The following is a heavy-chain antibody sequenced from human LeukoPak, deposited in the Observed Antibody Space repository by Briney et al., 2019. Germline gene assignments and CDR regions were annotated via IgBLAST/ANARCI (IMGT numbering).Heavy chain of an antibody. CDR1: GYTFTSYD. J-gene: IGHJ3*02. D-gene: IGHD2-21*02. CDR2: MNPNSGNT. CDR3: ATDLPKSYCGGDCSSDAFDI. V-gene: IGHV1-8*01. Sequence: ASVKVSCKASGYTFTSYDINWVRQATGQGLEWMGWMNPNSGNTGYAQKFQGRVTMTEDTSTDTAYMELSSLRSEDTAVYYCATDLPKSYCGGDCSSDAFDIWGQGTMVTVPS.